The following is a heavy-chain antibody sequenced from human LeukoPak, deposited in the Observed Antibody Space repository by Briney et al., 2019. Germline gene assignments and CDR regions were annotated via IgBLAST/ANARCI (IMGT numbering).Heavy chain of an antibody. CDR2: IYTSGST. Sequence: NPSETLSLTCTVSGGSISSGSYYWSWIRQPAGKGLEWIGRIYTSGSTNYNPSLKSRVSISVDTSKNQFSLKLNSVTAADTAVYYCARVWGVTDFYDSRGAFDIWGQGTMVTVSS. CDR1: GGSISSGSYY. J-gene: IGHJ3*02. D-gene: IGHD3-22*01. CDR3: ARVWGVTDFYDSRGAFDI. V-gene: IGHV4-61*02.